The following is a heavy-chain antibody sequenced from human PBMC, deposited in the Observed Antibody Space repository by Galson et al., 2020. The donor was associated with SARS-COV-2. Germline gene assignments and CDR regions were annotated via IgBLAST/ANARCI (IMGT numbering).Heavy chain of an antibody. V-gene: IGHV1-8*01. CDR2: MNPNSGNA. D-gene: IGHD1-26*01. CDR3: AKGRRSSASYYSH. CDR1: GYTFTSYD. J-gene: IGHJ4*02. Sequence: ASVKVSCKASGYTFTSYDISWVRQAAGQGLEWMGWMNPNSGNANYVKKFQGRVTMTRNTSISTAYMELSSLRSEDTAVDFCAKGRRSSASYYSHWGLGTLVTVSS.